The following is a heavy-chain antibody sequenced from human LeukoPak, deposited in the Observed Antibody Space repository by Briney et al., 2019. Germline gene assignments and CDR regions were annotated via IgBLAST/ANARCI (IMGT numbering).Heavy chain of an antibody. CDR2: MNPNSGNT. CDR3: ARGRVSSWYPVAFDY. V-gene: IGHV1-8*01. J-gene: IGHJ4*02. D-gene: IGHD6-13*01. Sequence: ASVKVSCKASGCTFTSYDINWVRQAIGQGLEWMGWMNPNSGNTGYAQKFQGRVTMTRNTSISTAYMELSSLRSEDTAVYYCARGRVSSWYPVAFDYWGQGTLVTVSS. CDR1: GCTFTSYD.